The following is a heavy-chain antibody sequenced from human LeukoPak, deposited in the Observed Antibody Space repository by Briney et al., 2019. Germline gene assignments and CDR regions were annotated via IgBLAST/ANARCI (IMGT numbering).Heavy chain of an antibody. J-gene: IGHJ4*02. D-gene: IGHD6-13*01. CDR2: IRYDGSNK. Sequence: GGSLRLSCAASGFTFSSYGMHWVRQAPGKGLEWVAFIRYDGSNKYYADSVKGRFTISRDNSKNTLYLQMNSLRAEDTAVYYCAKDGASYSSSWPTDFDYWGQGTLVTVSS. CDR3: AKDGASYSSSWPTDFDY. CDR1: GFTFSSYG. V-gene: IGHV3-30*02.